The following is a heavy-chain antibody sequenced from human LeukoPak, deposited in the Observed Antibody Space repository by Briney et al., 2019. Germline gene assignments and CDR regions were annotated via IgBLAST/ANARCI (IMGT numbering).Heavy chain of an antibody. CDR2: ISSSGSTT. J-gene: IGHJ3*02. V-gene: IGHV3-48*03. CDR1: GFTFSSYE. CDR3: AREGGDGYNLGDAFDI. Sequence: GGSLRLSCAASGFTFSSYEMNWVRQAPGKGLEWVSYISSSGSTTYYADSVKGRFTISRDNAKNSLYLQMNSLRVEDTAVYYCAREGGDGYNLGDAFDIWGQGTMVTVSS. D-gene: IGHD5-24*01.